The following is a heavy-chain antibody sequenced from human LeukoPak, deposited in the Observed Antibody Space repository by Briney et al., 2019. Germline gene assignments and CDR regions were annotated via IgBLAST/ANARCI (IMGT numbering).Heavy chain of an antibody. J-gene: IGHJ6*03. CDR2: ISAYNGNT. CDR3: ARVLIYCGGDCYFFVRTDYYYMDV. CDR1: GYTFTSYG. Sequence: ASVKVSCKASGYTFTSYGISWVRQAPGQGLEWMGWISAYNGNTNYAQKLQGRVTMTTDTSTSTAYMELRSLRSDDTAVYYCARVLIYCGGDCYFFVRTDYYYMDVWGKGTTVTVSS. V-gene: IGHV1-18*01. D-gene: IGHD2-21*01.